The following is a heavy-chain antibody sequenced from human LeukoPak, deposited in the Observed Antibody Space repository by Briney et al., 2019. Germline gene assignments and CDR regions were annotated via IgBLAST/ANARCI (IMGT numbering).Heavy chain of an antibody. D-gene: IGHD1-26*01. CDR2: IYPGDSDT. CDR3: ARHRNSGSQRYFDY. J-gene: IGHJ4*02. V-gene: IGHV5-51*01. CDR1: GYSFTNYW. Sequence: GESLKISCKGSGYSFTNYWIGWVSQKPGKGLEWMGIIYPGDSDTRYSPSFQGQVTISADMSISTAYLQWSSLRASDTAMYYCARHRNSGSQRYFDYWGQGTLVTVSS.